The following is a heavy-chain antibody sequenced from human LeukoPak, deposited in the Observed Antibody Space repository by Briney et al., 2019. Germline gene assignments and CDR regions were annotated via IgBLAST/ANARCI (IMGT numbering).Heavy chain of an antibody. V-gene: IGHV1-46*02. CDR2: ITPTGGST. Sequence: ASVKVSCKASGGNFNSYAISWVRQAPGQGLEWMGIITPTGGSTSYAQKFQGRVTMTRDTSTSTVYMELSSLRSEDTAVYYCARADSTFDYWGQGTLVTVSS. D-gene: IGHD6-13*01. CDR1: GGNFNSYA. CDR3: ARADSTFDY. J-gene: IGHJ4*02.